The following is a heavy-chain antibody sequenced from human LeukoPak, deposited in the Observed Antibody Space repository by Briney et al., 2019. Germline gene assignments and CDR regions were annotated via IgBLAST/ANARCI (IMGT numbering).Heavy chain of an antibody. CDR1: GFSFSTST. V-gene: IGHV3-21*01. Sequence: GGSLRLSCAASGFSFSTSTMNWVRQAPGRGLEWVSSMSSSGSSIYFADSVKGRFTISRDNAKTSLYLQINSLRAEDTAVYYCARDSYWLGGTIGAFDIWGQGTMVTVSS. D-gene: IGHD3-10*01. CDR3: ARDSYWLGGTIGAFDI. CDR2: MSSSGSSI. J-gene: IGHJ3*02.